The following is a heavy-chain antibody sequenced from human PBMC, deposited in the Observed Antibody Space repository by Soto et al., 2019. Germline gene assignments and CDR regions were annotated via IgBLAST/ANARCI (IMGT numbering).Heavy chain of an antibody. CDR1: GFTFSSFG. CDR2: ISDDGGST. CDR3: AKGSVVVAAKFDS. J-gene: IGHJ4*02. D-gene: IGHD2-21*02. V-gene: IGHV3-23*01. Sequence: EVQLLDSGGGVVQPGGSLRLSCTASGFTFSSFGMSWVRQAPGKGLECVSAISDDGGSTYHADSVKGRFTISRDNSKNTLYLQMNKLSAEDTAVYYCAKGSVVVAAKFDSWGQGTQVTVSS.